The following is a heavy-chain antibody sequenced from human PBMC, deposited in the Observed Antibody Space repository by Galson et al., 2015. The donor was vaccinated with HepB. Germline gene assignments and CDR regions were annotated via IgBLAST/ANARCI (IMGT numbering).Heavy chain of an antibody. CDR3: AKASHYYDIRGGSDY. D-gene: IGHD3-22*01. Sequence: SLRLSCAASGFTFTSYAMSWVRQAPGKGLEWVSAISGSGGSTYYADSVKGRFTISRDISKNTLYLQMNSLRAEDTAVYYCAKASHYYDIRGGSDYWGQGTLVTVSS. CDR1: GFTFTSYA. CDR2: ISGSGGST. V-gene: IGHV3-23*01. J-gene: IGHJ4*02.